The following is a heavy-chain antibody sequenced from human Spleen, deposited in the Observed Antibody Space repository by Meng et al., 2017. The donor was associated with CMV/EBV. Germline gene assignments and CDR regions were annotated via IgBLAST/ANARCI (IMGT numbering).Heavy chain of an antibody. D-gene: IGHD3-10*01. J-gene: IGHJ1*01. Sequence: NNAWLNWVRQAPGKGLEWVGRIKPKTDGETTDYAAPVKGRFTVSRDDSKTTLYLQMNSLKPEDTAVYYCTATFFGSGSYYYGLDYWGQGTLVTVSS. V-gene: IGHV3-15*01. CDR2: IKPKTDGETT. CDR1: NNAW. CDR3: TATFFGSGSYYYGLDY.